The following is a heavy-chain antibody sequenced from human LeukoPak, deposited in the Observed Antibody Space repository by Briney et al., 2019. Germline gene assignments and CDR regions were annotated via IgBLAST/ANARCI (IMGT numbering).Heavy chain of an antibody. D-gene: IGHD5-18*01. CDR1: GGSFSGYY. CDR2: INHSGST. CDR3: ARGPNRYSYGPSPRAPLSPSDY. Sequence: SETLSLTCAVYGGSFSGYYWSWIRQPPGKGLEWIGEINHSGSTNYNPSLKSRVTISVDTSKNQFSLKLSSVTAADTAVYYCARGPNRYSYGPSPRAPLSPSDYWGQGTLVTVSS. V-gene: IGHV4-34*01. J-gene: IGHJ4*02.